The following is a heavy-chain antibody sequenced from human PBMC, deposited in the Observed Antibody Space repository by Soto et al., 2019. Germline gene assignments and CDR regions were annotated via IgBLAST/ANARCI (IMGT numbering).Heavy chain of an antibody. CDR2: IIPTFGSA. J-gene: IGHJ4*02. CDR3: ARGREMATSKFYFDY. D-gene: IGHD1-1*01. Sequence: QVQLVQSGAEVKKPGSSVKVSCKAPGGSFSTYAINWVRQAPGQGLEWMGGIIPTFGSANNAQEFQGRVRSTADDSTSTVFMELTSLRSDDTAVYYCARGREMATSKFYFDYWGQGTLVNVSS. V-gene: IGHV1-69*01. CDR1: GGSFSTYA.